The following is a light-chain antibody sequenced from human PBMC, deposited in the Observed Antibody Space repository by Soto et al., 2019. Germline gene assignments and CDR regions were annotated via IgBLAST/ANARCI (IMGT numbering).Light chain of an antibody. Sequence: DIVMMQSPATLSVSPGERATLSCRASQSVRSNLAWYQQKPGQAPRLLIYGASTRATGIPARFSGSGSGTEFTLTISSLQSEDFAVYYCQQYDNWPPWTFGQGTKVDIK. CDR2: GAS. CDR3: QQYDNWPPWT. J-gene: IGKJ1*01. CDR1: QSVRSN. V-gene: IGKV3-15*01.